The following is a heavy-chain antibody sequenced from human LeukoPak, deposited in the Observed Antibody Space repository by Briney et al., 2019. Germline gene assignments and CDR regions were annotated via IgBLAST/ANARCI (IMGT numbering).Heavy chain of an antibody. D-gene: IGHD3-10*01. J-gene: IGHJ4*02. CDR2: VSSSGST. V-gene: IGHV3-23*01. CDR1: GFTFSSYA. CDR3: AKAPTYYYGSGSYFDY. Sequence: SGGSLRLSCAASGFTFSSYAMSWVRQAPGKGLEWVSTVSSSGSTHFADSVKGRFTISRDSSKNTLYLQMNSLRAEDTAIYYCAKAPTYYYGSGSYFDYWGQGTLVTVSS.